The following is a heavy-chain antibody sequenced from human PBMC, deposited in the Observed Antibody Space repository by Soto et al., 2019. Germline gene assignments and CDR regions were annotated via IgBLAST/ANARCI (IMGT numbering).Heavy chain of an antibody. J-gene: IGHJ4*02. D-gene: IGHD1-1*01. CDR3: AKGSTDARPYFFDF. CDR2: LNGGSSAT. Sequence: GGSLRLSCAASGFTFRNYVMSWVRQAPGEGLEWVSALNGGSSATYFAGSVKGRFTTSRDNSRNTLYLEMNSLRVEDTAVYYCAKGSTDARPYFFDFWGQGTLVTVSS. V-gene: IGHV3-23*01. CDR1: GFTFRNYV.